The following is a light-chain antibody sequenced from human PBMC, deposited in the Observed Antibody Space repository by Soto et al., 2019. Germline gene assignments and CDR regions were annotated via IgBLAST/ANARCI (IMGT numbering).Light chain of an antibody. V-gene: IGKV1-9*01. CDR1: QGIGSY. CDR2: DAS. J-gene: IGKJ4*01. CDR3: QQINSPPVT. Sequence: DIQLTQSPSFLSASVGDRVTITCRASQGIGSYLAWYPPRRGKAPKLXIYDASTLPSGVQSRFSGSGAGPDCTRTISSLQPEDVSTDYCQQINSPPVTFGGGTKVDNK.